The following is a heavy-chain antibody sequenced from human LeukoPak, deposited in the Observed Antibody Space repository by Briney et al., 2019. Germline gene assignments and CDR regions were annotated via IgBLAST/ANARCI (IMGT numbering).Heavy chain of an antibody. Sequence: GGSLRLSCAASGFTFSSYGMHWVRQAPGKGLEWVAVTSYDGSNKYYADSVKGRFTISRDNSKNTLYLQMNSLRAEDTAVYYCAKDAKIVVVTAIPNYWGQGTLVTVSS. V-gene: IGHV3-30*18. J-gene: IGHJ4*02. D-gene: IGHD2-21*02. CDR3: AKDAKIVVVTAIPNY. CDR1: GFTFSSYG. CDR2: TSYDGSNK.